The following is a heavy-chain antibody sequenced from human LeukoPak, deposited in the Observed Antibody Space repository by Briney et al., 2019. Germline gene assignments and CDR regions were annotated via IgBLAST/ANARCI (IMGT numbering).Heavy chain of an antibody. V-gene: IGHV4-59*01. Sequence: TSETLSLTCTVSGGSISSYYWSWIRQPPGKGLEWIGYIYHSGTTNYNPSLKSRVTMSVDTSRNQFSLKLSSVTAADTAVYYCAKSIGSSTWYRPDSWGQGTLVTVSS. D-gene: IGHD6-13*01. CDR2: IYHSGTT. CDR1: GGSISSYY. J-gene: IGHJ4*02. CDR3: AKSIGSSTWYRPDS.